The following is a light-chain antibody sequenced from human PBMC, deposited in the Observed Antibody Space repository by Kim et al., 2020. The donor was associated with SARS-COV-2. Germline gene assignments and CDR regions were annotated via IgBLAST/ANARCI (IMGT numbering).Light chain of an antibody. CDR2: AAS. V-gene: IGKV1-8*01. Sequence: AIRMTQSPSSLSASPGDRVTISCRASQGISSYLAWYQQKPGKAPKLLIYAASTLQSGVPSRFSGSGSGTDFTLTISCLQPEDFAAYYYQQYYSYPRTFGQGTKVDIK. J-gene: IGKJ1*01. CDR1: QGISSY. CDR3: QQYYSYPRT.